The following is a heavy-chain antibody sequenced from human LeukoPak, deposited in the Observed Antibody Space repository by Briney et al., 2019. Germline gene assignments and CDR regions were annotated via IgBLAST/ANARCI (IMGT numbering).Heavy chain of an antibody. CDR3: AKEGGDIVVVPAAMPQGGSDY. J-gene: IGHJ4*02. CDR2: IRYDGSNK. V-gene: IGHV3-30*02. D-gene: IGHD2-2*01. Sequence: GGSLRLSCAASGFTFSSYGMHWVRQAPGKGLEWVAFIRYDGSNKYYADSVKGRFTISRDNSKNTLYLQMNSLRAEDTAVYYCAKEGGDIVVVPAAMPQGGSDYWGQGTLVTVSS. CDR1: GFTFSSYG.